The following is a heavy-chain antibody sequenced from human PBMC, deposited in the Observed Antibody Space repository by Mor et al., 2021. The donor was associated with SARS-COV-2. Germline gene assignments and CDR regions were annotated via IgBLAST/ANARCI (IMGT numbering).Heavy chain of an antibody. J-gene: IGHJ3*02. V-gene: IGHV1-58*01. CDR2: GSGNT. Sequence: GSGNTSFAQRFHERVTITRDVSTRTAYMELSSLRSEDTAVYYCAAATTVGAFDIWGQGTMVTVSS. D-gene: IGHD4-17*01. CDR3: AAATTVGAFDI.